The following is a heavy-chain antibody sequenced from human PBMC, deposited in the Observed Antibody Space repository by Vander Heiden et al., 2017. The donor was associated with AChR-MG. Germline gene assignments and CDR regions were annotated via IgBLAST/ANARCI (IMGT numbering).Heavy chain of an antibody. D-gene: IGHD4-17*01. Sequence: EVLLVESGGGLVKPGGSLRLPCAASGLTFSTDHLNWARQAPGKGREWGSSISRSNTYIYYADSVKGRFTISRDNAKNSLFLQMNSLRAEETAVYYCTRGPDYGDYIHWYFDLWGRGTLVTVSS. CDR3: TRGPDYGDYIHWYFDL. J-gene: IGHJ2*01. CDR1: GLTFSTDH. CDR2: ISRSNTYI. V-gene: IGHV3-21*01.